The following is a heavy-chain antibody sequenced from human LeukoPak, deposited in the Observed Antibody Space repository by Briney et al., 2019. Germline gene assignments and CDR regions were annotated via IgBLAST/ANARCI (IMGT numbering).Heavy chain of an antibody. Sequence: SETMSLTCTVSGGSISSSSYYWGWIRQPPGKGREWIGSFYYSGSTYYNPSLKSRVTISVDTSKNQFSLKLSSVTAADTAVYYCAKSPRNYDILTGYYLGGFDYWGQGTLVTVSS. CDR1: GGSISSSSYY. D-gene: IGHD3-9*01. CDR3: AKSPRNYDILTGYYLGGFDY. CDR2: FYYSGST. J-gene: IGHJ4*02. V-gene: IGHV4-39*01.